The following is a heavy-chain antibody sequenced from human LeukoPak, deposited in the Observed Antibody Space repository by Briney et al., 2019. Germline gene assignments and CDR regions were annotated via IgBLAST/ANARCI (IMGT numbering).Heavy chain of an antibody. V-gene: IGHV3-30*01. D-gene: IGHD3-22*01. CDR2: ISYDGSNK. J-gene: IGHJ4*02. Sequence: GRSLRLSCAASGFTFSSYAMHWVRQAPGKGLEWVAVISYDGSNKYYADSVKGQFTISRDNSKNTLYLQMNSLRAEDTAVYYCAREGLAMIVVFDYWGQGTLVTVSS. CDR1: GFTFSSYA. CDR3: AREGLAMIVVFDY.